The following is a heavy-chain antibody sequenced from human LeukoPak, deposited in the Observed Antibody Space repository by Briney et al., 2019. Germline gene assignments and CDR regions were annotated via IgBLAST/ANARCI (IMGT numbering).Heavy chain of an antibody. CDR2: IWSEGSNK. J-gene: IGHJ4*02. D-gene: IGHD3-10*01. V-gene: IGHV3-33*01. CDR3: ARELFSSGSCPDG. Sequence: GRSLRLSCAASGFTFSYYAIHWVRQAPGKGPEGVALIWSEGSNKYYADSVKGRITISRDNSKNTVYLQMNSLRAEDTAVYYCARELFSSGSCPDGWGQGTLVTVSS. CDR1: GFTFSYYA.